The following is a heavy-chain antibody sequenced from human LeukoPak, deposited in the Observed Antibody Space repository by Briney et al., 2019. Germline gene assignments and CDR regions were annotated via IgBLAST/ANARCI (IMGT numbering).Heavy chain of an antibody. CDR1: GGSISSDY. J-gene: IGHJ4*02. CDR3: ARGLYRYGRSTFDY. Sequence: PSETLSLTCTVSGGSISSDYWSWIRQPPGKGLEWIGYISYSGRTYYNPSLRSRVTISVDTSKNHFSLKLSSETAADTAVYYCARGLYRYGRSTFDYWDQGTLVTVSS. V-gene: IGHV4-59*08. CDR2: ISYSGRT. D-gene: IGHD2-2*02.